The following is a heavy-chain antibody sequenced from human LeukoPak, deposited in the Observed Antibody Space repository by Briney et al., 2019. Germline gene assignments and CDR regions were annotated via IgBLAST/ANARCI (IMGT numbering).Heavy chain of an antibody. Sequence: PSETLSLTCAVYGGSFSGYYWSWIRQPPGKGLEWIGEINHSGSTNYNPSLKSRVTISVDTSKNQFSLKLSSVTAADTAVYYCARDGAYGGNSTGGYWGQGALATVSS. CDR2: INHSGST. CDR1: GGSFSGYY. D-gene: IGHD4-23*01. J-gene: IGHJ4*02. V-gene: IGHV4-34*01. CDR3: ARDGAYGGNSTGGY.